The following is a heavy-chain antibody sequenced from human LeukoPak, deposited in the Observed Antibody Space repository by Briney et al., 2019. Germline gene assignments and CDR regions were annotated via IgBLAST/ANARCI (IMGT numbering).Heavy chain of an antibody. CDR1: GFTFSSYA. Sequence: GGSLRLSCAASGFTFSSYAMHWVRQAPGKGLEWVAVISYDGSNECYADSVKGRFTISRDNSKNTLYLQMNSLRAEDTAVYYCARAPGFIYGGFDYWGQGTLVTVSS. D-gene: IGHD3-3*02. V-gene: IGHV3-30*04. CDR2: ISYDGSNE. CDR3: ARAPGFIYGGFDY. J-gene: IGHJ4*02.